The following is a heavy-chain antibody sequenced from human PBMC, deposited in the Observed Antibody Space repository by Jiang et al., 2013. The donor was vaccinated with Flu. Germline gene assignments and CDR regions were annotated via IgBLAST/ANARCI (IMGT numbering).Heavy chain of an antibody. V-gene: IGHV3-7*03. CDR1: GFTFSSYW. J-gene: IGHJ5*02. Sequence: ASGFTFSSYWMSWVARLQEGAGVVANIKQDGSENTXWTLXKGRFTISRDNAKNSLYLQMNSLRAEDTAVYYCARDNMEWLREKGGEGGLFDPWGQGTLVTVSS. CDR2: IKQDGSEN. D-gene: IGHD3-3*01. CDR3: ARDNMEWLREKGGEGGLFDP.